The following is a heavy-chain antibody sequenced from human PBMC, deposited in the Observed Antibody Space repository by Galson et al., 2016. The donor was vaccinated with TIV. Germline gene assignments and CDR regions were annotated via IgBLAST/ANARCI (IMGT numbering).Heavy chain of an antibody. J-gene: IGHJ6*02. CDR2: ISDGGKT. Sequence: SLRLSCAASGLSVSINYVTWVRQAPGKGLEWVSLISDGGKTYYSDSVRGRFTISRDNSKNTLYLQMNGLRAEDSAVYCCARDRVVDGYYYYYYYGLDVWGQGTAVTVSS. V-gene: IGHV3-66*02. CDR1: GLSVSINY. D-gene: IGHD3-22*01. CDR3: ARDRVVDGYYYYYYYGLDV.